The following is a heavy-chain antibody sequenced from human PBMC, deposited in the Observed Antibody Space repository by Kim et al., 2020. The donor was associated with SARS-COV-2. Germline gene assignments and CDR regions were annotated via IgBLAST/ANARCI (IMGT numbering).Heavy chain of an antibody. Sequence: SETLSLTCTVSGGSISSGGYYWSWIRQHPGKGLEWIGYIYYSGSTYYNPSLKSRVTISVDTSKNQFSLKLSSVTAADTAVYYCARGDFEGIDYWGQGTLVSVSS. CDR1: GGSISSGGYY. D-gene: IGHD3-10*01. V-gene: IGHV4-31*03. CDR3: ARGDFEGIDY. CDR2: IYYSGST. J-gene: IGHJ4*02.